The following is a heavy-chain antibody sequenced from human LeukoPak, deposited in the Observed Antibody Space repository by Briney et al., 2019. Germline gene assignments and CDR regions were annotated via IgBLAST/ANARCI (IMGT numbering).Heavy chain of an antibody. D-gene: IGHD4-23*01. CDR3: AKHPNYGGNTPSDY. Sequence: GGSLRLSCAASGFTFSSYVMNWVRQAPGKGLEWVSAISGSGGSTYYADSVKGRFTISRDNSKNTLYLQMNSLRAEDTAVYYCAKHPNYGGNTPSDYWGQGTLVTVSS. J-gene: IGHJ4*02. CDR2: ISGSGGST. CDR1: GFTFSSYV. V-gene: IGHV3-23*01.